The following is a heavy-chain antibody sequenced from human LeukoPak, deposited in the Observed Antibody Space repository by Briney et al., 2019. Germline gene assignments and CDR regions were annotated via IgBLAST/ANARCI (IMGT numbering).Heavy chain of an antibody. V-gene: IGHV4-31*03. J-gene: IGHJ3*02. CDR2: IYYSGST. Sequence: SETLSLTCTVSGGSISSGGYSWSWLRQHPGKGLEWIGYIYYSGSTYYNPSLKSRVTISVDTSKNQFSLKLSSVTAADTAVYYCARVRVGDIVVGGDAFDIWGQGTMVTVSS. CDR1: GGSISSGGYS. D-gene: IGHD2-15*01. CDR3: ARVRVGDIVVGGDAFDI.